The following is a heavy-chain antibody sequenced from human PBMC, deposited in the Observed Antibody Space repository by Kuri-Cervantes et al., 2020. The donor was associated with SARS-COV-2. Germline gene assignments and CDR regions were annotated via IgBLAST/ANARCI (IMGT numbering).Heavy chain of an antibody. Sequence: GGSLRLSCTVSGGSISSYYWSWIRQPPGKGLEWVSAISGSGGSTYYADSVKGRFTISRDNSKNTLYLQMNSLRAEDTAVYYCAKDLNLETYYDFWSGYYYYYGMDVWGQGTTVT. CDR3: AKDLNLETYYDFWSGYYYYYGMDV. V-gene: IGHV3-23*01. J-gene: IGHJ6*02. D-gene: IGHD3-3*01. CDR1: GGSISSYY. CDR2: ISGSGGST.